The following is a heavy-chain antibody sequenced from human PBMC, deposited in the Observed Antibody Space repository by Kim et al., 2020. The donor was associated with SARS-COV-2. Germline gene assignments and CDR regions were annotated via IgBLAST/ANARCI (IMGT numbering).Heavy chain of an antibody. D-gene: IGHD1-26*01. J-gene: IGHJ4*02. CDR1: GFTFSTYA. CDR2: ISHNSETT. CDR3: ARRTWAGGPFDQ. Sequence: GGSLRLSCAASGFTFSTYAMSWVRQAPGKGLEWVAAISHNSETTYYADSVKGRFTISRDNFKPTLYLQMNSLRAEDTAVYYCARRTWAGGPFDQWGQGTLVTVSS. V-gene: IGHV3-23*01.